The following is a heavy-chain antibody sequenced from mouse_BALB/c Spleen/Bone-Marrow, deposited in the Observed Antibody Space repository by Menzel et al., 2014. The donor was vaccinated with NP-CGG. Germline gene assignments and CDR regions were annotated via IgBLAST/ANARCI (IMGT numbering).Heavy chain of an antibody. Sequence: VHVKQSGAELVKPGASVKLSCTASGFNIKDTYMHWVKQRPEQGLEWIGRIDPANGNTKYDPKFQGKATITADTSSNTSYLHLSDVTSEDTAAYYCARSYLPSRSDYRAQRTSVADSS. CDR3: ARSYLPSRSDY. CDR2: IDPANGNT. D-gene: IGHD5-1*01. V-gene: IGHV14-3*02. CDR1: GFNIKDTY. J-gene: IGHJ4*01.